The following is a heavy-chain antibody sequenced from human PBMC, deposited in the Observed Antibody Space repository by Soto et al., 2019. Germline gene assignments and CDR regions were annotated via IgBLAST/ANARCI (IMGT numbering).Heavy chain of an antibody. D-gene: IGHD4-4*01. Sequence: EVQLVESGVGLVKPGGSLRLSCAASGFTFSVYWMHWVRQAPGKGLEWVSRIDSDGSATSYAESVKGRFTISRDSAKSPLYLQMNCLRAEDTAVYYCARPGYSNYGPGVDVWGQGTTVTVSS. J-gene: IGHJ6*02. CDR1: GFTFSVYW. V-gene: IGHV3-74*01. CDR3: ARPGYSNYGPGVDV. CDR2: IDSDGSAT.